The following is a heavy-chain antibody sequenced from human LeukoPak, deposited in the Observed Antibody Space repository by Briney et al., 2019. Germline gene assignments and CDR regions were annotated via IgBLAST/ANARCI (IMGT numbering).Heavy chain of an antibody. CDR1: VYTFTPYY. Sequence: ASLKVSCKASVYTFTPYYMHWVRQAPGQGLKWMGWINPNSGGTNYAQKFQGRVTLTRDTSISTAYMELSRLRSDDTAVYYCARTERIAVAGTSDYWGQGTLVTVSS. D-gene: IGHD6-19*01. V-gene: IGHV1-2*02. CDR2: INPNSGGT. J-gene: IGHJ4*02. CDR3: ARTERIAVAGTSDY.